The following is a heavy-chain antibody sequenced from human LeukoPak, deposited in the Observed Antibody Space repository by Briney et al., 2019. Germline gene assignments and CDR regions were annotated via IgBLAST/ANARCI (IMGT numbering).Heavy chain of an antibody. CDR1: GYTFTGYY. CDR3: ARDEGGYCSGGSCYYFDY. Sequence: ASVKVSCKASGYTFTGYYIHWVRQAPGQGLERMGWINPNSGGTNYAQKFQGRVTMTRDTSISTAYMELSRLRSDDTAVYYCARDEGGYCSGGSCYYFDYWGQGTLVTVSS. D-gene: IGHD2-15*01. CDR2: INPNSGGT. V-gene: IGHV1-2*02. J-gene: IGHJ4*02.